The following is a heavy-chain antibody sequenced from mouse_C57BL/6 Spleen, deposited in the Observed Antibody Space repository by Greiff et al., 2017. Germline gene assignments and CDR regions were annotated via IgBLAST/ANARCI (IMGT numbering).Heavy chain of an antibody. Sequence: VQLQQSGPELVKPGASVKISCKASGYAFSSSWMNWVKQRPGKGLEWIGRIYPGDGDTNYNGKFKGKATLTADKSSSTAHMQLSSLTSEDSAVYFCARGAYYYGSSYDFDYWGQGTTRTVSS. V-gene: IGHV1-82*01. CDR1: GYAFSSSW. D-gene: IGHD1-1*01. J-gene: IGHJ2*01. CDR2: IYPGDGDT. CDR3: ARGAYYYGSSYDFDY.